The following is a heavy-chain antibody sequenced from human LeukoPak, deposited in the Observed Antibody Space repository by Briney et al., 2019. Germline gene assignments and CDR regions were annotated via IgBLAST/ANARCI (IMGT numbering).Heavy chain of an antibody. V-gene: IGHV1-69*01. CDR2: INPIFGTA. D-gene: IGHD5-12*01. CDR1: GGTFSSYA. J-gene: IGHJ3*02. CDR3: ARATVDIVATITLGAFDI. Sequence: SVKVSFKASGGTFSSYAISWVRPAPGQGLEWMGGINPIFGTANYAQKFQGRVTITADESTSTAYMELSSLRSEDTAVYYCARATVDIVATITLGAFDIWGQGTMVTVSS.